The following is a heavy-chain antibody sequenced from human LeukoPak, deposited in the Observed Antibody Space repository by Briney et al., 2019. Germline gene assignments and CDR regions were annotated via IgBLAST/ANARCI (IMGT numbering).Heavy chain of an antibody. D-gene: IGHD5-18*01. Sequence: GGSLRLSCAASGFTFSSYAMSWVRQAPGKGLEWVSTISGSGGSTDYAESVKGRFTIPRDNSKNTLYLQVNSLRAEDTAVYYCAKEQQLWLLGYFDYWGQGALVTVSS. V-gene: IGHV3-23*01. J-gene: IGHJ4*02. CDR2: ISGSGGST. CDR1: GFTFSSYA. CDR3: AKEQQLWLLGYFDY.